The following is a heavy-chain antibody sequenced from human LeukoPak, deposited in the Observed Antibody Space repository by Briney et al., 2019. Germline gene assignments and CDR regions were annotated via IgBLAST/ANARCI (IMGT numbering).Heavy chain of an antibody. Sequence: GGSLRLSCAASGFTFSYYGMHWVRQAPGKGLEWVSGIGGSGIGHSTHYADSVKGRFTISRDNSKNMVYLQMDSLRAEDTALYYCARDSGWLRYHDWGQGALVTVSS. V-gene: IGHV3-23*01. D-gene: IGHD5-12*01. J-gene: IGHJ4*02. CDR2: IGGSGIGHST. CDR1: GFTFSYYG. CDR3: ARDSGWLRYHD.